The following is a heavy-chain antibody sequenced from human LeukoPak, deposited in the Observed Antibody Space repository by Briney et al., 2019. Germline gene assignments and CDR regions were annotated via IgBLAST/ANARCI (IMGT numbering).Heavy chain of an antibody. CDR1: GGSISTRSLY. CDR2: IKYSGST. Sequence: PSETLSLTCTASGGSISTRSLYWGWVRQPPGNGLEWIGSIKYSGSTSYNPSLKSRVTISVDTSTNQFSLRLTSVTAADTAVYFCARPFSGSFSTYDYWGQGTLVTVSS. V-gene: IGHV4-39*01. CDR3: ARPFSGSFSTYDY. D-gene: IGHD1-26*01. J-gene: IGHJ4*02.